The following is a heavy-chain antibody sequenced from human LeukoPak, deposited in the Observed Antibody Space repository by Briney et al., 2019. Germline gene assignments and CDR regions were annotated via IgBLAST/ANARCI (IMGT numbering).Heavy chain of an antibody. CDR2: IYTSGST. CDR3: ARFCSSTSCYTGGSWFDP. J-gene: IGHJ5*02. CDR1: GGSISSYY. D-gene: IGHD2-2*02. Sequence: PSETLSLTCTVSGGSISSYYWSWIRQPAGKGLEWIGRIYTSGSTNYNPSLKSRVTMSVDTSKNQFSLKLSSVTAADTAVYYCARFCSSTSCYTGGSWFDPWGQGALVTVSS. V-gene: IGHV4-4*07.